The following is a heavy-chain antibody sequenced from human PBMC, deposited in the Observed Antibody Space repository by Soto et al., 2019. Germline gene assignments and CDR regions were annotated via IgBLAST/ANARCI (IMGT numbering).Heavy chain of an antibody. Sequence: ASVKVSCKASGYTFTNYGLSWVRQAPGQGLEWMGWISGYNGNTKYVQKFQGRVTMTTDTSTSTAYMVVRSLRSDDTAVYYCARGSYGDSQNPFDSWGQGTLVTVSS. CDR3: ARGSYGDSQNPFDS. V-gene: IGHV1-18*04. J-gene: IGHJ4*02. CDR2: ISGYNGNT. CDR1: GYTFTNYG. D-gene: IGHD4-17*01.